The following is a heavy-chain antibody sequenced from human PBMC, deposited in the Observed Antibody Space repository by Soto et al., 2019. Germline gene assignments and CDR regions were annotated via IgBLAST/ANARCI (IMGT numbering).Heavy chain of an antibody. D-gene: IGHD3-10*01. V-gene: IGHV4-30-4*01. CDR2: IYYSGST. CDR3: ARDLYGQVGMDV. Sequence: SETLSLTCTVSGGSISSDDYYWSWIRQPPGKGLEWIGYIYYSGSTYYNPSLKSRVTISVDTSKNQFSLKLSSVTAADTAVYYCARDLYGQVGMDVWGQGTTVTVSS. CDR1: GGSISSDDYY. J-gene: IGHJ6*02.